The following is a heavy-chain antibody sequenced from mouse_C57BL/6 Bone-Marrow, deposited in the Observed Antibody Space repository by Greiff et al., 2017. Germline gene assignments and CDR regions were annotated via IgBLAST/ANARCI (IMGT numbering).Heavy chain of an antibody. CDR3: ARDRGGVDF. J-gene: IGHJ2*01. CDR1: GFTFTDYY. CDR2: IRNKANGYTT. Sequence: EVHLVEPGGGLVQPGGSLSLSCAASGFTFTDYYMSWVRQPPGKALEWLGVIRNKANGYTTEYSASVKGRFTISRGNSQSILYLQMNALRAEDSAASCSARDRGGVDFWGQGTTLTVSS. V-gene: IGHV7-3*01.